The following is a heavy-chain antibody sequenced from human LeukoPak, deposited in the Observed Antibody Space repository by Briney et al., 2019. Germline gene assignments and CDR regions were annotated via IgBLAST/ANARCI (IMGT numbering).Heavy chain of an antibody. CDR3: ARRREGRNWFDP. CDR1: GGSISSGGYY. V-gene: IGHV4-30-2*01. CDR2: IYHSGST. J-gene: IGHJ5*02. Sequence: SQTLSLTCTVSGGSISSGGYYWSWIRQPPGKGLEWIGYIYHSGSTYYNPSLKSRVTISVDRSKNQFSLKLSSVTAADTAVYYCARRREGRNWFDPWGQGTLVTVSS. D-gene: IGHD1-26*01.